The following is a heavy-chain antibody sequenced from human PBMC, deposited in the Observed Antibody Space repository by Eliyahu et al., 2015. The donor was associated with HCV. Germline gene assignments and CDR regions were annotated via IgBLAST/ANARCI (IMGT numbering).Heavy chain of an antibody. D-gene: IGHD4-17*01. Sequence: LRLSCAASGFTFDDYAMHWVRQAPGKGLEWVSGXSWNSGSIGYADSVKGRFTISRDNAKNSLYLQMNSLRAEDTALYYCAKDLNTVTTPHHAFDIWGQGTMVTVSS. V-gene: IGHV3-9*01. J-gene: IGHJ3*02. CDR1: GFTFDDYA. CDR3: AKDLNTVTTPHHAFDI. CDR2: XSWNSGSI.